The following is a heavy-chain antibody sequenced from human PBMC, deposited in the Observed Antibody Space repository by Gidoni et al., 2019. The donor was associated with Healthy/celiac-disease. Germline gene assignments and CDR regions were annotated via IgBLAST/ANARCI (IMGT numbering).Heavy chain of an antibody. D-gene: IGHD3-22*01. CDR3: ARDCQRITMIVPGPPGMDY. V-gene: IGHV1-46*03. CDR2: INPSGGST. J-gene: IGHJ4*02. Sequence: QVQLVQSGAEVKKPGASVKVSCTASGSTFTSYYMHWVRQAPGQGLEWMGIINPSGGSTSYAQKFQGRVTMTRDTSTSTVYMELSSLRSEDTAVYYCARDCQRITMIVPGPPGMDYWGQGTLVTVSS. CDR1: GSTFTSYY.